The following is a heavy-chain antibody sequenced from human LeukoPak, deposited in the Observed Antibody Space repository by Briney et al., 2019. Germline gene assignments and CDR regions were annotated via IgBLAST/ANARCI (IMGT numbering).Heavy chain of an antibody. Sequence: GGSLRLSCAASGFSFSSYSMNWVRQAPGKGLEWVSSITTSSSYIYYADSVKGRFTISRDNAKNSLYLQMNSLRAEDTAVYYCARDYGRGQILYYYMDVWGKGTTVTISS. J-gene: IGHJ6*03. D-gene: IGHD4-17*01. CDR2: ITTSSSYI. CDR1: GFSFSSYS. V-gene: IGHV3-21*01. CDR3: ARDYGRGQILYYYMDV.